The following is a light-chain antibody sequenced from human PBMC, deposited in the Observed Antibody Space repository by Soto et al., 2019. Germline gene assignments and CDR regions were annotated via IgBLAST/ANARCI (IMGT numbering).Light chain of an antibody. CDR1: QSVSSRY. CDR3: QQRSSWPPIT. V-gene: IGKV3-11*01. J-gene: IGKJ5*01. Sequence: EIVLTQSPGTLSLSPGERATLPCRASQSVSSRYLAWYQQKPGQAPRLLIYDASNRATGIPARFSGSGSGTDFTLTISSLEPEDFAVYYCQQRSSWPPITFGQGTRLEIK. CDR2: DAS.